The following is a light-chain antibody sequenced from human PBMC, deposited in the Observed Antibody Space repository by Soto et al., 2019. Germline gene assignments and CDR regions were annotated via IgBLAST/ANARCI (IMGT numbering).Light chain of an antibody. CDR1: SSDICGYNF. Sequence: QSALTQPASVSGSPGQSITIACTGTSSDICGYNFVSWYQQHPGKDPKLLIYDVGNRPSGVSNRFSGSKSGNTASLTISGLQAEDEAHYYCNSYRTVSTYVFGTGTKLTVL. CDR3: NSYRTVSTYV. J-gene: IGLJ1*01. V-gene: IGLV2-14*01. CDR2: DVG.